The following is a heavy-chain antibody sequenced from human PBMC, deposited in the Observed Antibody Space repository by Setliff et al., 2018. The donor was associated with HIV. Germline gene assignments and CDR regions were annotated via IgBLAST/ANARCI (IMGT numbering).Heavy chain of an antibody. Sequence: SETLSLTCTVSGDSISSDFYWGWIRQPPGKGLEWIGSIYHSGNTYYMPSLQGRVTISVDMSKNQFSLNLNSVTAADTAVYYCASFFVTTVTNQDYWGQGTPVTVS. D-gene: IGHD4-17*01. J-gene: IGHJ4*02. V-gene: IGHV4-38-2*02. CDR1: GDSISSDFY. CDR3: ASFFVTTVTNQDY. CDR2: IYHSGNT.